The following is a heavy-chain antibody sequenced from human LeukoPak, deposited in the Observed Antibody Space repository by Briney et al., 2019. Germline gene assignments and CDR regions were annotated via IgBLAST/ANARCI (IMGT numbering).Heavy chain of an antibody. Sequence: PSETLSLTCTVSGYSISSGYFWGWIRQPPGKGLEWIGTIYNSGSTYYNASLESRVTISVDTSKNQFSLKLSSVTAADTAVYYCARHYGDYPGAFDIWGQGTMVTVSS. J-gene: IGHJ3*02. CDR3: ARHYGDYPGAFDI. V-gene: IGHV4-38-2*02. CDR1: GYSISSGYF. D-gene: IGHD4-17*01. CDR2: IYNSGST.